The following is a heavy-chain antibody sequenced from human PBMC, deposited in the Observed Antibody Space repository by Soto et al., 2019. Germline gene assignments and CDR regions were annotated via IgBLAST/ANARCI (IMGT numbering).Heavy chain of an antibody. Sequence: EVQQVDSGGGLVRPGGSLRLSCAASGFTFSNYGRNWVRQAPGRGLEWVSSISSSSSYIYYADSVKGRFTISRDNANHSLFLQMNSLRAEDTSVYYCARNPEIITIFGVSKGHCGMDVWGHGTTVTVSS. D-gene: IGHD3-3*01. CDR2: ISSSSSYI. J-gene: IGHJ6*02. V-gene: IGHV3-21*06. CDR1: GFTFSNYG. CDR3: ARNPEIITIFGVSKGHCGMDV.